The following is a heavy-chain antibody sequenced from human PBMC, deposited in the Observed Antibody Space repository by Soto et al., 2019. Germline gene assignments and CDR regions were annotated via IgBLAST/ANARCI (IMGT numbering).Heavy chain of an antibody. J-gene: IGHJ4*02. D-gene: IGHD6-19*01. Sequence: GGSLRLSCAASGYIVSRYGMHWVRQAPGKGLEWVAVISSDGNKQYYADSVMGRFTISRDNSKNTLYLQMNSLRAGDTAVYYWAKDERSISVAGVWGPGSVVTVSS. V-gene: IGHV3-30*18. CDR3: AKDERSISVAGV. CDR1: GYIVSRYG. CDR2: ISSDGNKQ.